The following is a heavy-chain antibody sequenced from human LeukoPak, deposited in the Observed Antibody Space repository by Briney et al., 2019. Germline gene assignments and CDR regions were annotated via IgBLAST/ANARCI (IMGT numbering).Heavy chain of an antibody. D-gene: IGHD3-10*01. CDR3: ARGVTMVRGVIITWGYYYYYGMDV. CDR1: GFISSDYW. Sequence: PGGSLRLSCAASGFISSDYWMHWVRQGPGKGLEWVSRIKYDGSSTSYADSVKGRFTISRDNAKNSLYLQMNSLRAEDTAVYYCARGVTMVRGVIITWGYYYYYGMDVWGQGTTVTVSS. CDR2: IKYDGSST. J-gene: IGHJ6*02. V-gene: IGHV3-74*01.